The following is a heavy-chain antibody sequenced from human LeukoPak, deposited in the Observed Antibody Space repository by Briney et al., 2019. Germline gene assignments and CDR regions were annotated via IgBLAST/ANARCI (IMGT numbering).Heavy chain of an antibody. CDR3: AKPQSREYFDY. V-gene: IGHV3-9*01. Sequence: GGSLRLSCAASGFTFDDYAMHWVRQAPGKGLEWVSGISWSSGSIGYADSVKGRFTISRDNAKNSLYLQMSSLRAEDTAVYYCAKPQSREYFDYWGQGTLVTVSS. D-gene: IGHD1-26*01. J-gene: IGHJ4*02. CDR1: GFTFDDYA. CDR2: ISWSSGSI.